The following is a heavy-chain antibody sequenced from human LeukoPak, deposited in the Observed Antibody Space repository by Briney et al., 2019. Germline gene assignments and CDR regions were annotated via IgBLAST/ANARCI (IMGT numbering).Heavy chain of an antibody. CDR3: ARRRGWDYDSSGYDFDY. V-gene: IGHV5-51*01. CDR2: IYPGDSDT. D-gene: IGHD3-22*01. CDR1: GFSFTGYW. J-gene: IGHJ4*02. Sequence: PGESLQISCKGSGFSFTGYWIAWVRQLPGKGLEWMGIIYPGDSDTRYSPSFQGQITISADKSMSTAYLQWSSLQASDTAMYYCARRRGWDYDSSGYDFDYWGQGTLVTVSS.